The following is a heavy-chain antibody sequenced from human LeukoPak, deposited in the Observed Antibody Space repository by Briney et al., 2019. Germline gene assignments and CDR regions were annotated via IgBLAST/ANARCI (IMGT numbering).Heavy chain of an antibody. CDR2: IKQDGSEK. CDR1: GFTFSSYW. V-gene: IGHV3-7*01. D-gene: IGHD2-15*01. J-gene: IGHJ4*02. Sequence: GGSLRLSRAASGFTFSSYWMSWVRQAPGKGLEWVANIKQDGSEKYYVDSVKGRFTISRDNAKNSLYLQMNSLRAEDTAVYYCARDSIDGYCSGGSCYGYWGRGTLVTVSS. CDR3: ARDSIDGYCSGGSCYGY.